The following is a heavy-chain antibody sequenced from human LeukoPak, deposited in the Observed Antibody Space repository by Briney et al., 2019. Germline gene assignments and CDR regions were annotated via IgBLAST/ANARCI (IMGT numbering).Heavy chain of an antibody. D-gene: IGHD1-14*01. CDR3: AHRRSGYNWNHGDFDY. J-gene: IGHJ4*02. V-gene: IGHV2-5*02. Sequence: SGPTLVNPTQALALTCTFSGFSLTTTGVGVGLIRQSPGKALEWLALIYWDDDKRYRPSLKNRLTITKDTSRNQVVLTMTNVDPVDTATYYCAHRRSGYNWNHGDFDYWGQGTLVTVSS. CDR2: IYWDDDK. CDR1: GFSLTTTGVG.